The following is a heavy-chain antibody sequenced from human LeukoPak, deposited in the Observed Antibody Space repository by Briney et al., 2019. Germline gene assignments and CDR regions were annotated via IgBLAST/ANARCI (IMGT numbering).Heavy chain of an antibody. J-gene: IGHJ3*02. V-gene: IGHV1-18*01. CDR2: VSAYNGNT. Sequence: VASVKVSCKASGYTFYYYGISWVRQAPGQGLEWMGWVSAYNGNTNYAQKFQGRVTMTRDTSISTAYMELSRLRSDDTAVYYCARGGPRLRDAFDIWGQGTMVTVSS. CDR1: GYTFYYYG. CDR3: ARGGPRLRDAFDI. D-gene: IGHD3-16*01.